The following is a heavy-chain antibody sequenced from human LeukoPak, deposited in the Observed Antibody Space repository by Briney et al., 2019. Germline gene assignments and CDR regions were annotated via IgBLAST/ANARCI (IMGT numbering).Heavy chain of an antibody. Sequence: PGGSLRLSCAASGFTFSSYAMSWVRQAPGKGLEWVSAISGSGGSTYYADSVKGRFTISRDNSKNTLYLQMNSLRAEDTAVYYCAIITVAGTAFDYWGQGTLVTVSS. CDR3: AIITVAGTAFDY. J-gene: IGHJ4*02. CDR2: ISGSGGST. D-gene: IGHD6-19*01. V-gene: IGHV3-23*01. CDR1: GFTFSSYA.